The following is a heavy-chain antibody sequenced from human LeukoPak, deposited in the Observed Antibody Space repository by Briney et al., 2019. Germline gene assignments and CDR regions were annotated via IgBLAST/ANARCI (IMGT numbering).Heavy chain of an antibody. J-gene: IGHJ5*02. CDR2: IRSKANTYAT. V-gene: IGHV3-73*01. Sequence: GGSLRLSCAASGFTFSGSDIHWVRQASGKGLEWVARIRSKANTYATIYAASVKGRFTISRDDSKNTAYLQMICLRIEDTAVYYCPRSILLRSGAHENWLDPWGQGTLVTVSS. CDR1: GFTFSGSD. CDR3: PRSILLRSGAHENWLDP. D-gene: IGHD2-21*01.